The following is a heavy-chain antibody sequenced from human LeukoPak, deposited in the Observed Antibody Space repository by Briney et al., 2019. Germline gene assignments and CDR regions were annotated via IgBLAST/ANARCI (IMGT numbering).Heavy chain of an antibody. V-gene: IGHV3-23*01. CDR3: AKRIRDTAMAYFDY. D-gene: IGHD5-18*01. J-gene: IGHJ4*02. Sequence: PGGSLRLSCAASGCTFSSYAMSWVRQAPGKGLEWVSAISAGGGSTYYADSVKGRFTISRDISKNTLYLQMNSLRAEDTAVYYCAKRIRDTAMAYFDYWGQGTLVTVSS. CDR1: GCTFSSYA. CDR2: ISAGGGST.